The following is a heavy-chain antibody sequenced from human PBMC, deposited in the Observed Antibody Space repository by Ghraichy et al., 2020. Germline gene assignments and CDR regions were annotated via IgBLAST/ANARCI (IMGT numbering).Heavy chain of an antibody. D-gene: IGHD6-13*01. CDR3: AKERVAFSSNWYWTS. CDR2: ISYDGSYK. J-gene: IGHJ5*02. Sequence: GGSLRLSCEASGFTFSNYPMHWIRQPPGKGLEWVAFISYDGSYKYNPDSVKGRFSISRDNSKNTLYLQMNSLRPDDTAVYYYAKERVAFSSNWYWTSWGRGTLVTVSS. CDR1: GFTFSNYP. V-gene: IGHV3-30*18.